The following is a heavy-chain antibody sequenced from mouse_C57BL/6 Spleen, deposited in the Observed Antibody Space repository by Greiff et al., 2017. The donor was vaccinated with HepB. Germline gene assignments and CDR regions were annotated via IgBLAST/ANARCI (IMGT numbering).Heavy chain of an antibody. J-gene: IGHJ3*01. CDR1: GFTFSDYG. V-gene: IGHV5-17*01. CDR2: ISSGSSNI. Sequence: EVKLMESGGGLVKPGGSLKLSCAASGFTFSDYGMHWVRQAPEKGLEWVAYISSGSSNIYYADTVKGRFTISRDNAKNTLFLQMTSLRSEDTAMYYCARGGHHYGSSYAWFAYWGQGTLVTVSA. CDR3: ARGGHHYGSSYAWFAY. D-gene: IGHD1-1*01.